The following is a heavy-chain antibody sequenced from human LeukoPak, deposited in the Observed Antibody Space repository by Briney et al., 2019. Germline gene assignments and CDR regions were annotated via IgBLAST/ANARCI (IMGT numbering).Heavy chain of an antibody. V-gene: IGHV1-18*01. D-gene: IGHD3-3*01. J-gene: IGHJ4*02. CDR1: GYTFTSYG. CDR3: ARTDYDFWSGSHWEGNFDY. Sequence: ASVKASCKASGYTFTSYGISWVRQAPGQGLEWMGWISAYNGNTNYAQKLQGRVTMTTDTSTSTAYMELSSLRSEDTAVYYCARTDYDFWSGSHWEGNFDYWGQGTLVTVSS. CDR2: ISAYNGNT.